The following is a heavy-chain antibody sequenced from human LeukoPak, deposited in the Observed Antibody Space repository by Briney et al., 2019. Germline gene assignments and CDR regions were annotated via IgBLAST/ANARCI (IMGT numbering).Heavy chain of an antibody. CDR3: ARDLRITIFGVPGIGYMDV. CDR2: SYTSGST. D-gene: IGHD3-3*01. CDR1: GGSISSYY. V-gene: IGHV4-4*07. Sequence: SETLSLTCTVSGGSISSYYWSWIRQPAGKGLEGIGRSYTSGSTNYNPSLNSRVTMSIDTSKNQFSLKLSSVTAADTAVYYCARDLRITIFGVPGIGYMDVWGKRAPGSVSS. J-gene: IGHJ6*03.